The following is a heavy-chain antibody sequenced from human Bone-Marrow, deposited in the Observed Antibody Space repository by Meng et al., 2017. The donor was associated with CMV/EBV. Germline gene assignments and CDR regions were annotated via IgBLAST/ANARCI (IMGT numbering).Heavy chain of an antibody. Sequence: GVAWIRQPPGKALEWLALIYWNDDKRYYPSLRSRLTITKDTSKNQVVLTLTNVDPVDTATYYCAHSPAPSYGNSGFYHSHHWYFDLWGRGTLVTVSS. D-gene: IGHD3-22*01. V-gene: IGHV2-5*01. CDR2: IYWNDDK. CDR3: AHSPAPSYGNSGFYHSHHWYFDL. CDR1: G. J-gene: IGHJ2*01.